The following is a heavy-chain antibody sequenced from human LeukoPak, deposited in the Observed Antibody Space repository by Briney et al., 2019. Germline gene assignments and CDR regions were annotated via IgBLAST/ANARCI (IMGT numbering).Heavy chain of an antibody. CDR2: ISGSGGST. D-gene: IGHD3-22*01. Sequence: GGSLRLSCAAPGFTFSSYAMSWVRQAPGKGLEWVSAISGSGGSTYYADSVKGRFTISRDNSKNTLYLQMNSLRAEDTAVYYCAKDLSQTIVVVTHFDYWGQGTLVTVSS. J-gene: IGHJ4*02. CDR3: AKDLSQTIVVVTHFDY. CDR1: GFTFSSYA. V-gene: IGHV3-23*01.